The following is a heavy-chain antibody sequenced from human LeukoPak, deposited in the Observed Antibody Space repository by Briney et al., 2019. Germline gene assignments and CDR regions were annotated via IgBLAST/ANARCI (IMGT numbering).Heavy chain of an antibody. D-gene: IGHD3-22*01. CDR2: IYYSGST. Sequence: PSETLSLTCTVSGGSISSSSYYWGWIRQPPGKGLEWIGYIYYSGSTNYNPSLKSRVTISVDTSKNQFSLKLSSVTAADTAVYYCARLSSGYYYWASYGMDVWGQGTTVTVSS. CDR3: ARLSSGYYYWASYGMDV. J-gene: IGHJ6*02. CDR1: GGSISSSSYY. V-gene: IGHV4-61*05.